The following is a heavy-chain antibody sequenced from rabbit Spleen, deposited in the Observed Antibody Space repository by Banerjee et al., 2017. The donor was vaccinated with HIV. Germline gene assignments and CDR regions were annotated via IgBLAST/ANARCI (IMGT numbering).Heavy chain of an antibody. Sequence: EQLVESGGGLVQPEGSLTLTCTASGFSLSSNYYMCWVRQAPGKGLEWIACIDAGSSGSTYFASWAKGRFTISKTSSTTVTLQMTSLTAADTATYFCARDTSSSFSSYGMDLWGQGTLVTVS. CDR2: IDAGSSGST. D-gene: IGHD1-1*01. J-gene: IGHJ6*01. CDR3: ARDTSSSFSSYGMDL. V-gene: IGHV1S45*01. CDR1: GFSLSSNYY.